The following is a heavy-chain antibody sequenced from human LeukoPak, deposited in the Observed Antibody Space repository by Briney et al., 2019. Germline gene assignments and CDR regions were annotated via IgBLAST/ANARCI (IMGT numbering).Heavy chain of an antibody. V-gene: IGHV3-21*01. CDR2: ISSSSDNI. Sequence: GGSLRLSCAASGFTFSSYSMNWVRQAPGKGLEWVSSISSSSDNIYYADSVRGRFTTSRDNAKNSLYLQMNSLRAEDTAVYFCARSRATTRTPLWYYGMDVWGQGTTVNVSS. J-gene: IGHJ6*02. CDR3: ARSRATTRTPLWYYGMDV. D-gene: IGHD1-26*01. CDR1: GFTFSSYS.